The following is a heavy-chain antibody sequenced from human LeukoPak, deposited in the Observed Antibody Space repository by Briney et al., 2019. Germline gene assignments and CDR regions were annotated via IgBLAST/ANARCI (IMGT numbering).Heavy chain of an antibody. CDR2: IWYDGSNK. CDR1: GFTFSSYG. J-gene: IGHJ4*02. V-gene: IGHV3-30*02. CDR3: AKDFYSGSYLPDYFDY. D-gene: IGHD1-26*01. Sequence: PGGSLRPTCAASGFTFSSYGMHWVRQAPGKGLEWVAFIWYDGSNKYYADSVKGRFTISRDNSKNTLYLQMNSLRAEDTAVYYCAKDFYSGSYLPDYFDYWGQGTLVTVSS.